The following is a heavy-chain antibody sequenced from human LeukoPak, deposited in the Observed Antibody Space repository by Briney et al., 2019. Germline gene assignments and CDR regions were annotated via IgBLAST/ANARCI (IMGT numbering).Heavy chain of an antibody. D-gene: IGHD6-6*01. CDR3: AKDWGYSSSSTPLDY. CDR2: ISYDGSNK. Sequence: GGSLRLSCAASGFTFSSYGMHWVRQAPGKGLEWVAVISYDGSNKYYADSVKGRFTISRDNSKNTLYLQMNSLRAEDTAVYYCAKDWGYSSSSTPLDYWGQGTLVTVSS. CDR1: GFTFSSYG. V-gene: IGHV3-30*18. J-gene: IGHJ4*02.